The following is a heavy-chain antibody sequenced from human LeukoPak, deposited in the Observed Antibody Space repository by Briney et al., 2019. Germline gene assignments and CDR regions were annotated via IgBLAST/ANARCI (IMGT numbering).Heavy chain of an antibody. V-gene: IGHV5-51*01. CDR2: IYPGDSDT. CDR3: ARQSHPDYYYMDV. CDR1: GYSFTSYW. Sequence: GESLKISCKGSGYSFTSYWIGWARQMPGKGLEWMWIIYPGDSDTRYSPSFQGQVTISADKSISTAYLQWSGLKASDTAMYYCARQSHPDYYYMDVWGKGTTVTVSS. J-gene: IGHJ6*03.